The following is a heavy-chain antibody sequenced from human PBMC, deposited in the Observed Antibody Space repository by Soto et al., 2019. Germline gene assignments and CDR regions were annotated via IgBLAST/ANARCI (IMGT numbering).Heavy chain of an antibody. CDR2: IYNDGSNT. V-gene: IGHV3-74*01. D-gene: IGHD5-18*01. CDR1: GFTFNTYG. Sequence: GGSLRLSCAASGFTFNTYGMHWVRQAPGKGLVWVSVIYNDGSNTSYADSVKGRFTTSRDNAKNTLYLQMNSLRAEDTAVYYCARDVQLQSFDYWGQGTLVTVSS. CDR3: ARDVQLQSFDY. J-gene: IGHJ4*02.